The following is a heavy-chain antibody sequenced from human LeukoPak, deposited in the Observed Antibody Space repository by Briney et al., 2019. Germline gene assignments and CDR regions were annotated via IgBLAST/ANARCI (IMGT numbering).Heavy chain of an antibody. D-gene: IGHD6-6*01. J-gene: IGHJ6*02. V-gene: IGHV1-2*02. CDR1: GYTFTGYY. CDR3: ARDDLYSSSSEYYYYGMDV. Sequence: GASVKVSCKASGYTFTGYYMHWVRQAPGQGLEWMGWINPNSGGTNYAQKFQGRVTMTRDTSISTAYMELSRLRSDDTAVYYCARDDLYSSSSEYYYYGMDVRGQGTTVTVSS. CDR2: INPNSGGT.